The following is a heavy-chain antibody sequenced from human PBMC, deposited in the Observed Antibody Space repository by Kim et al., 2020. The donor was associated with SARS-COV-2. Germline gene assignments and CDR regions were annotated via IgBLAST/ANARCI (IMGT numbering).Heavy chain of an antibody. CDR3: AKLRYPIAVAGSDAMSAFDY. V-gene: IGHV3-23*01. CDR2: ISGSGGST. Sequence: GGSLRLSCAASGFTFSSYAMSWVRQAPGKGLEWVSAISGSGGSTYYADSVKGRFTISRDNSKNTLYLQMNSLRAEDTAVYYCAKLRYPIAVAGSDAMSAFDYWGQGTLVTVSS. D-gene: IGHD6-19*01. CDR1: GFTFSSYA. J-gene: IGHJ4*02.